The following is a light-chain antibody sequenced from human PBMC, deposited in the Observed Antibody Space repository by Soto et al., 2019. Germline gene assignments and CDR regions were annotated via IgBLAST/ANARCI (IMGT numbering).Light chain of an antibody. CDR1: QNINFN. CDR2: GAS. Sequence: ETLMTQSPATLSASPGERVTLSCRASQNINFNLAWYQQKPGQAPRVLIYGASSRASGIPDRFSGSGSGTDFNLTISRLEHDDFAFYYCQQYHNWPPLTFGGGTRMEIK. CDR3: QQYHNWPPLT. V-gene: IGKV3D-15*01. J-gene: IGKJ4*01.